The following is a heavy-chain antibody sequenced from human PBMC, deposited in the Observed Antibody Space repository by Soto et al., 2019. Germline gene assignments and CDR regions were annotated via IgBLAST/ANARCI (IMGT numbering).Heavy chain of an antibody. V-gene: IGHV3-30*18. Sequence: QVQLVESGGGVVQPGRSLRLSCAASGFTFSSYGMHWVRQAPGKGLEWVAVISYDGSNKYYADSVKGRFTISRDNSKNTLYRQMSSLRAEDTAVYYCAKDRPSGSRPYYYGMDVWGQGTTVTVSS. J-gene: IGHJ6*02. CDR3: AKDRPSGSRPYYYGMDV. CDR2: ISYDGSNK. D-gene: IGHD1-26*01. CDR1: GFTFSSYG.